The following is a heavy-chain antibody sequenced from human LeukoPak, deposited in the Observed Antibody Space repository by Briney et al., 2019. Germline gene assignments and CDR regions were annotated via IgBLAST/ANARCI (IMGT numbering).Heavy chain of an antibody. CDR3: AKVSYYDFWSGPQWYYFDY. V-gene: IGHV3-74*01. J-gene: IGHJ4*02. D-gene: IGHD3-3*01. CDR1: GFTFSSYW. CDR2: INSDGSST. Sequence: PGGSLRLSCAASGFTFSSYWMHWVRQAPGKGLVWVSRINSDGSSTSYADSVKGRFTISRDNSKNTLYLQMNSLRAEDTAVYYCAKVSYYDFWSGPQWYYFDYWGQGTLVTVSS.